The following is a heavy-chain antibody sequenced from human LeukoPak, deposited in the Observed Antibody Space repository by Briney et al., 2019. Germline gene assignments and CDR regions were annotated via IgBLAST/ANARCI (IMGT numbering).Heavy chain of an antibody. D-gene: IGHD2/OR15-2a*01. CDR2: IYYSGST. Sequence: SETLSLTCTVSGGSISSYYWSWIRQPPGKGLEWIGYIYYSGSTNYNPSLKCRVTISVDTSKNQFSLKLSSVTAADTAVYYCARDPGDATFDYYYYMDVWGKGTTVTVSS. V-gene: IGHV4-59*01. J-gene: IGHJ6*03. CDR1: GGSISSYY. CDR3: ARDPGDATFDYYYYMDV.